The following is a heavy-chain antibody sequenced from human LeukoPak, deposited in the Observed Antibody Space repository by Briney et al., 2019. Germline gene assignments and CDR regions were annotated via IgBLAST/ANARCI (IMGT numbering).Heavy chain of an antibody. Sequence: PGGSLRLSCAASGFTVSSNYMSWVRQAPGKGLEWVSVIYSGGSTYYADSVKGRFAISRDNSKNTLYLQMNSLRAEDTAVYYCARDHGLAAAGSAFDIWGQGTMVTVSS. CDR3: ARDHGLAAAGSAFDI. J-gene: IGHJ3*02. CDR2: IYSGGST. CDR1: GFTVSSNY. D-gene: IGHD6-13*01. V-gene: IGHV3-66*01.